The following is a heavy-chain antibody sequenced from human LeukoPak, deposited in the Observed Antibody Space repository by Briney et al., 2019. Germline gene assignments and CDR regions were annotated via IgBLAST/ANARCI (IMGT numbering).Heavy chain of an antibody. D-gene: IGHD7-27*01. V-gene: IGHV3-7*01. CDR2: IKQDGSEK. Sequence: PGGSLRLSCAASGFTFSSYWMSWVRQAPGKGLEWVANIKQDGSEKYYVDSVKGRFTISRDNAKNSLYLQMNSLRAEDTAVYYCARLQLRGRLTGDAFDIWGQGTMVTVSS. CDR3: ARLQLRGRLTGDAFDI. CDR1: GFTFSSYW. J-gene: IGHJ3*02.